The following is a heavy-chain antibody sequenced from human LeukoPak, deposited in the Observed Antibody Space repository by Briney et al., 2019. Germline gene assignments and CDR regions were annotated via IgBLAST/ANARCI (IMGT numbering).Heavy chain of an antibody. V-gene: IGHV1-2*02. D-gene: IGHD5-18*01. CDR2: INPNSGGT. CDR1: GYTFTGYY. CDR3: ARGPARRATALRSYCDY. J-gene: IGHJ4*02. Sequence: ASVKVSCKASGYTFTGYYMHWVRQAPGQGLEWMGWINPNSGGTNYAQKFQGRVTMTRDTSISTAYMELSRLRSDDKAVYYCARGPARRATALRSYCDYWGQGTLDTLSS.